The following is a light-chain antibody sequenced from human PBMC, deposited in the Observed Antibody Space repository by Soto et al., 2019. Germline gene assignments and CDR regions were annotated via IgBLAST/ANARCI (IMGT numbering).Light chain of an antibody. V-gene: IGKV1-27*01. J-gene: IGKJ3*01. CDR3: QKCNSAPFT. CDR2: AAS. CDR1: QGIYNY. Sequence: DTQMTQSPSSLSASVGDRVTITCRESQGIYNYLAWYQQKPGKVPKILIYAASSLVSGVPSRFSGSGSGTAFTLTISSLQPEDVATYYCQKCNSAPFTFGPGTKVDIK.